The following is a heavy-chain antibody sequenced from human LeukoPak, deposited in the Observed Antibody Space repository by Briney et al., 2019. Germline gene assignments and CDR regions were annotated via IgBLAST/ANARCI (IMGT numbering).Heavy chain of an antibody. CDR3: ARDFYASGFYFWFDP. CDR2: IYYSGST. V-gene: IGHV4-31*03. J-gene: IGHJ5*02. D-gene: IGHD2/OR15-2a*01. Sequence: SQTLSLTCTVSGGSISSGGYYWSWIRQHPGKGLEWIGYIYYSGSTYYNPSLKSRVTISVDTSKNQFSLKLSSVTAADTAVYCARDFYASGFYFWFDPWGQGILVTVSS. CDR1: GGSISSGGYY.